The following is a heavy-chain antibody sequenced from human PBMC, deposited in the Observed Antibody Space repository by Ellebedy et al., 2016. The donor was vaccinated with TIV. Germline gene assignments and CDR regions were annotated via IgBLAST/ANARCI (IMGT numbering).Heavy chain of an antibody. CDR3: ARDNAPKLVDRWFDP. V-gene: IGHV4-30-4*02. J-gene: IGHJ5*02. D-gene: IGHD6-13*01. CDR1: GGSISSGDYY. Sequence: SETLSLXXTVSGGSISSGDYYWSWIRQPPGKGLEWIGYIYYCGSTYYNPSLKSRVTISVDTSKNQFSLKLSSVTAADTAVYYCARDNAPKLVDRWFDPWGQGTLVTVSS. CDR2: IYYCGST.